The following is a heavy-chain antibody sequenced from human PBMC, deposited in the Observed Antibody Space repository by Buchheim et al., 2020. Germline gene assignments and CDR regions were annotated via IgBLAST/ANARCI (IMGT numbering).Heavy chain of an antibody. J-gene: IGHJ6*02. CDR3: ARSPDTGYSYGYYYYYGMDV. D-gene: IGHD5-18*01. CDR1: GGSVSSGSYY. Sequence: QVQLQESGPGLVKPSETLSLTCTVSGGSVSSGSYYWSWIRQPPGKGLEWIGYIYYSGSPNYNPSLKSRVTISVDPSNNPFSLKLSSVTAADTAVYYCARSPDTGYSYGYYYYYGMDVWGQGTT. CDR2: IYYSGSP. V-gene: IGHV4-61*01.